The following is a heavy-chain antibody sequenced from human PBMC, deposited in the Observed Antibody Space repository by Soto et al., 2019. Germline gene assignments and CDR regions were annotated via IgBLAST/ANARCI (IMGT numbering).Heavy chain of an antibody. V-gene: IGHV3-9*01. CDR2: VDWNSGSV. Sequence: EVQLVESGGGFVQPGRSLRLSCIASGFTFDDYAMHWVRQAPGKGLEWVPSVDWNSGSVAYADSVKGRFTVSRDNARNSLFLQMKLLRGEDTALYYCVKGRGSFLVHFGLDVWGQGTTVTVSS. CDR1: GFTFDDYA. D-gene: IGHD1-26*01. CDR3: VKGRGSFLVHFGLDV. J-gene: IGHJ6*02.